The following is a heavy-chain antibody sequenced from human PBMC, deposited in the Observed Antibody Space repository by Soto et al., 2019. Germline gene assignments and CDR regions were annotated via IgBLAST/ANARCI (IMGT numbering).Heavy chain of an antibody. V-gene: IGHV3-33*01. Sequence: GGSLRLSCAASGFTFSSYGMHWVRQAPDKGLEWVAVIWYDGSNKYYADSVKGRFTISRDNSKNTLYLQMNSLRAEDTAVYYCAREFRAMALDYWGQGTLVTVSS. CDR2: IWYDGSNK. D-gene: IGHD5-18*01. J-gene: IGHJ4*02. CDR3: AREFRAMALDY. CDR1: GFTFSSYG.